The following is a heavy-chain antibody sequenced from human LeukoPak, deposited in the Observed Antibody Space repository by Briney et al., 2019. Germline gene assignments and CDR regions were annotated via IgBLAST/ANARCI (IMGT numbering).Heavy chain of an antibody. CDR3: ARGVAVAAAGINPFDY. V-gene: IGHV1-69*05. CDR1: GGTFSSYA. D-gene: IGHD6-13*01. Sequence: GASVKVSCKASGGTFSSYAISWVRQAPGQGLEWMGGIIPIFGTANYAQKFQGRVTITTDESTSTAYMELSSLRSEDTAVYYCARGVAVAAAGINPFDYWGQGTLVTVSS. J-gene: IGHJ4*02. CDR2: IIPIFGTA.